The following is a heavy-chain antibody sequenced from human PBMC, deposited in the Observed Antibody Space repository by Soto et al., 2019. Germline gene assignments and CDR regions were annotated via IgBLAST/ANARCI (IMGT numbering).Heavy chain of an antibody. CDR3: ARDAGGPADY. CDR2: MYYSGST. Sequence: SETLSLTCTVSVESISIYYWSWVRQPPGKGLEWIGYMYYSGSTNYNPSLKSRVTISVDTSKNQFSLKLSSVTAADTAVYYCARDAGGPADYWGQGTLVTVSS. V-gene: IGHV4-59*01. D-gene: IGHD6-25*01. CDR1: VESISIYY. J-gene: IGHJ4*02.